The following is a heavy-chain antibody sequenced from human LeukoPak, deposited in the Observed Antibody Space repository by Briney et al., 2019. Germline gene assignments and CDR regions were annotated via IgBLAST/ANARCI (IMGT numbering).Heavy chain of an antibody. CDR2: IYYSGST. J-gene: IGHJ6*03. Sequence: SETLSLTCTVSGGSISSYYWSWIRQPPGKGLEWIGSIYYSGSTNYNPSLKSRVTISIDTSKNQFSLKLSSVTAADTAVYYCARETRYSSSYYYYYYMDVWGKGTTVTVSS. V-gene: IGHV4-59*01. CDR3: ARETRYSSSYYYYYYMDV. D-gene: IGHD6-6*01. CDR1: GGSISSYY.